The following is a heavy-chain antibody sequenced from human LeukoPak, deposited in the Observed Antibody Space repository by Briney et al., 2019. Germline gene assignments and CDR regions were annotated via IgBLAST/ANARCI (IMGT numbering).Heavy chain of an antibody. CDR2: IIPIFGTA. D-gene: IGHD3-10*01. CDR3: ATTDYYGSGSYHGY. CDR1: GGTFSSYA. Sequence: GSSVKVSCKASGGTFSSYAISWVRQAPGQGLEWMGRIIPIFGTANYAQKFQGRVTITTDESTSTAYMELSSLRSEDTAVYYCATTDYYGSGSYHGYWGQGTLVTVSS. V-gene: IGHV1-69*05. J-gene: IGHJ4*02.